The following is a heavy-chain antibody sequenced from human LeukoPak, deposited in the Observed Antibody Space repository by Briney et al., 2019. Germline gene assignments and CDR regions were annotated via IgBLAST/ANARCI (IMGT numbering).Heavy chain of an antibody. CDR1: GFIFSNYA. J-gene: IGHJ4*02. V-gene: IGHV3-30*04. Sequence: PGGSLRLSCAASGFIFSNYAMHWVRQTPGKGLEWVAVISYDGSIEYYADSVKGRFTISRDNSKNTLYLQMNSLRAEDTAAYYCARSPFGGVIVIGDYWGQGTLVTVSS. CDR3: ARSPFGGVIVIGDY. CDR2: ISYDGSIE. D-gene: IGHD3-16*02.